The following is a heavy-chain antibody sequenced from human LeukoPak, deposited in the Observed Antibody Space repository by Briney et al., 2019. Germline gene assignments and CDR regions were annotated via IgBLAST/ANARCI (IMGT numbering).Heavy chain of an antibody. CDR2: IYHSGST. Sequence: SETLSLTCAVSGYSISSGYYWGWIRQPPGKGLEWIGSIYHSGSTYYNPSLKSRVTISVDTSKNQFSLKLSSATAADTAVYYCARDLGNYYDSSGYFAFDIWGQGTMVTVSS. V-gene: IGHV4-38-2*02. D-gene: IGHD3-22*01. CDR1: GYSISSGYY. CDR3: ARDLGNYYDSSGYFAFDI. J-gene: IGHJ3*02.